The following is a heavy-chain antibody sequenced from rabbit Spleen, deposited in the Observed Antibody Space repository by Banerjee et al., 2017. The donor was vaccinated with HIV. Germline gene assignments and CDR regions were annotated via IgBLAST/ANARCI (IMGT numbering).Heavy chain of an antibody. CDR3: ARAIVPWLGITRLDL. Sequence: QEQLTETGGGLVHPGCSLTLSCKASGIDFTNYYISWVRQAPGKGLEWIGIIYPAKGSTDYASGVNGRVTISRDNGRSTVDRKMTSLTAADTATYCCARAIVPWLGITRLDLWGPGTLVTV. CDR2: IYPAKGST. V-gene: IGHV1S43*01. CDR1: GIDFTNYY. J-gene: IGHJ3*01. D-gene: IGHD4-1*01.